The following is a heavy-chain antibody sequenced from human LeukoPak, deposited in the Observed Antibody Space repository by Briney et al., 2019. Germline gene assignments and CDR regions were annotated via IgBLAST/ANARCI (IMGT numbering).Heavy chain of an antibody. CDR3: ARREGDYVWGPYYYYYMDV. J-gene: IGHJ6*03. CDR2: INPNSGGT. Sequence: GASVKVSCKASGYTFTGYYMHWVRQAPGQGLEWMGWINPNSGGTNYAQKFQGRVTMTRDTSISTAYMELSRLRSDDTGVYYCARREGDYVWGPYYYYYMDVWGKGTTVTVSS. V-gene: IGHV1-2*02. CDR1: GYTFTGYY. D-gene: IGHD3-16*01.